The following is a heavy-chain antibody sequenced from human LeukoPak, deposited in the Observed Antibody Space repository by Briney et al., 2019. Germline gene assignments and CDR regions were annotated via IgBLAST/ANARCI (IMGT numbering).Heavy chain of an antibody. CDR1: GFIFSDFD. V-gene: IGHV3-13*04. CDR2: IGTTGDT. J-gene: IGHJ3*02. Sequence: GGSLRLSCAASGFIFSDFDMHWVRQVTGKGLEWVSAIGTTGDTYYPGSVKGRFTISRENAKNSLYLQMNSLRAEDTAVYYCAKDKGRITIAAPKDAFDIWGQGTMVTVSS. D-gene: IGHD6-6*01. CDR3: AKDKGRITIAAPKDAFDI.